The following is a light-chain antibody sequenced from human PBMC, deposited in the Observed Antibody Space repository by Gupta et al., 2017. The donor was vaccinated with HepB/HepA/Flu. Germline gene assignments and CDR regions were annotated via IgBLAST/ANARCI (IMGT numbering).Light chain of an antibody. Sequence: QAGXXXPPXVSEGXXQTATLTSTXNSNNVGNQGAAWLQQHQGHPPKLLSYKNNNRPSGISERFSASRSGNTASLTITGLQPEDEADYYCSAWDNSLTARVFGGGTKLTVL. V-gene: IGLV10-54*04. CDR2: KNN. CDR1: SNNVGNQG. J-gene: IGLJ3*02. CDR3: SAWDNSLTARV.